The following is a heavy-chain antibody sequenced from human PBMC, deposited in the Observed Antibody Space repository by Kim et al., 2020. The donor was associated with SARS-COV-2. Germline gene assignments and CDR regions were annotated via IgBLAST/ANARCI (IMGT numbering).Heavy chain of an antibody. V-gene: IGHV1-46*01. D-gene: IGHD3-22*01. Sequence: QGRVTMTRDTSTSTVYMELSSLRSEDTAVYYCASGGGSSGYYSPNPNFDYWGQGTLVTVSS. J-gene: IGHJ4*02. CDR3: ASGGGSSGYYSPNPNFDY.